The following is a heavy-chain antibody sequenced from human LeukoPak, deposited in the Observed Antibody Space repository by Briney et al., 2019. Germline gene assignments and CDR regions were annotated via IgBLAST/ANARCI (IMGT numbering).Heavy chain of an antibody. CDR3: VRGGYYDILTGYLNY. J-gene: IGHJ4*02. CDR1: GYTFTGYY. V-gene: IGHV1-2*02. Sequence: ASVKDSCKASGYTFTGYYMHWVRQAPRQGLEWMGWINPNSGGTNYAQKFQGRVTMTRETSISTAYMELSRLRSDDTAVYYCVRGGYYDILTGYLNYWGQGTLVTVSS. CDR2: INPNSGGT. D-gene: IGHD3-9*01.